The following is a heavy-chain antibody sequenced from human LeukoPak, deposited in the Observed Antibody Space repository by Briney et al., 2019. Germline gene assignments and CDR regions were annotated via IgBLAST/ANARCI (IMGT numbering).Heavy chain of an antibody. V-gene: IGHV3-23*01. Sequence: TGGSLRLSCVASGFAFSSFAMSWVCQAPGKGLEWVSGLTGSGSTYHADSVKGRFTISRDNSKNTLSLQMNSLRAEDTAVYYCAKMKGWRLYDYCMDVWGKGTTVTVSS. J-gene: IGHJ6*03. D-gene: IGHD2-15*01. CDR1: GFAFSSFA. CDR2: LTGSGST. CDR3: AKMKGWRLYDYCMDV.